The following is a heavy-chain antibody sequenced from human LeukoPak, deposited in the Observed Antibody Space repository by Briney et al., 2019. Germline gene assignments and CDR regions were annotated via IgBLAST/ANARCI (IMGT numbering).Heavy chain of an antibody. J-gene: IGHJ4*02. Sequence: SETPSLTCAAYGGSFSGYYWSWIRQPPGKGLEWSGEINHSGSTNYNPSLKSRVTISVDKSKNQFSLKLSSVTAADTAVYYCARRTTVTIPFGYWGQGTLVTVSS. CDR2: INHSGST. CDR3: ARRTTVTIPFGY. CDR1: GGSFSGYY. V-gene: IGHV4-34*01. D-gene: IGHD4-11*01.